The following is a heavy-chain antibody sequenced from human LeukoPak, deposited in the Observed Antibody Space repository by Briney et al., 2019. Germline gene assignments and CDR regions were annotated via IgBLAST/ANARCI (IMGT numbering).Heavy chain of an antibody. CDR2: ISYDGSNK. Sequence: PGGSLRLSCAASGFTFSSYAMHWVRQAPGKGLEWVAVISYDGSNKYYADSVKGRFTISRDNSKNTLYLQMNSLRAEDTAVYYCARDLLLGGTAPLWGQGTLVTVSS. D-gene: IGHD3-10*01. V-gene: IGHV3-30-3*01. J-gene: IGHJ4*02. CDR3: ARDLLLGGTAPL. CDR1: GFTFSSYA.